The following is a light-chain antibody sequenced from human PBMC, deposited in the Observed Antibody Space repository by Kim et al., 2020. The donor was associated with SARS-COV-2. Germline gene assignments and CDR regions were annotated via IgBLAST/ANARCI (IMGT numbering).Light chain of an antibody. Sequence: DIVMTQSPLSLPVTPGEPASISCRSSQSLLHSNGYNYLDWYLQKPGQSPQLLIYLGSNRASGVPDRFSGSGSGTDFTLKISRVEAEDVGVYYCMQDLPITFGQGTRLEIK. CDR1: QSLLHSNGYNY. CDR2: LGS. CDR3: MQDLPIT. J-gene: IGKJ5*01. V-gene: IGKV2-28*01.